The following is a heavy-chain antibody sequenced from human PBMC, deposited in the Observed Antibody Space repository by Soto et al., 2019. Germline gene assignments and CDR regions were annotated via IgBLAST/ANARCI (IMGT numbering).Heavy chain of an antibody. Sequence: GEALKISCKGFGYSFTNYWIGWVRQMPGKGLEWMGIIYPGNSNTRYSPSFEGQVTMSADKSISTAYLQWSSLRASDTAIYFCARPSDVGLASSFDYWGQGTQVTVSS. CDR3: ARPSDVGLASSFDY. CDR1: GYSFTNYW. J-gene: IGHJ4*02. V-gene: IGHV5-51*01. CDR2: IYPGNSNT.